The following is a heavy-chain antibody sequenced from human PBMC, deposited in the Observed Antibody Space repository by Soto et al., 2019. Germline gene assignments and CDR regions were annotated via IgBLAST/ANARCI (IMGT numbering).Heavy chain of an antibody. J-gene: IGHJ6*02. CDR3: ARGRVRSWEWFYYYYGMDV. CDR2: INHSGST. Sequence: SETLSLTCAVYGGSFSGYYWSWIRQPPGKGLEWIGQINHSGSTNYNPSLKSRVTISVDTSKNQFSLKLSSVTAADTAVYYCARGRVRSWEWFYYYYGMDVWGQGTAVIFSS. CDR1: GGSFSGYY. D-gene: IGHD3-3*01. V-gene: IGHV4-34*01.